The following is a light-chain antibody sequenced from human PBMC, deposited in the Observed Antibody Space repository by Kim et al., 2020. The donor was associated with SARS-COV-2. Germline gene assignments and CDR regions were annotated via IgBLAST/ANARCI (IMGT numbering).Light chain of an antibody. CDR2: YDS. CDR3: QVWDSSSDHPRV. Sequence: PGKTAVITCGGNNIGGKSVHWYQQKPGQAPVLVIYYDSDRPSGIPERFSGSNSGNTATLTISRVEAGDEADYYCQVWDSSSDHPRVFGGGTQLTVL. CDR1: NIGGKS. V-gene: IGLV3-21*04. J-gene: IGLJ2*01.